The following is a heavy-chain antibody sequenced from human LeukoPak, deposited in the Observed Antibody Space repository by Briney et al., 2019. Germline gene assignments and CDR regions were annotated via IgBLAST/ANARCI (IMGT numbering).Heavy chain of an antibody. CDR3: ARDAALYSSSWNYYGMDV. CDR2: ISYDGSNK. J-gene: IGHJ6*02. Sequence: GGSLRLSCAASGFTFSSYAMHRVRQAPGKGLEWVAVISYDGSNKYYADSVKGRFTISRDNSKNTLYLQMNSLRAEDTAVYYCARDAALYSSSWNYYGMDVWGQGTTVTVSS. V-gene: IGHV3-30-3*01. CDR1: GFTFSSYA. D-gene: IGHD6-13*01.